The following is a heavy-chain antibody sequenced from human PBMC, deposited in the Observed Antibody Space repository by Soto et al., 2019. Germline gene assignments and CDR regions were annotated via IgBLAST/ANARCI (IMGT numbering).Heavy chain of an antibody. Sequence: EASVKVSCKASGGTFSSYAISWVRQAPGQGLEWMGGIIPIFGTANYAQKFQGRVTITADESTSTAYMELSSLRSEDTAVYYCARDRVVAGTSYYYYGMDVWGQGTTVTVSS. D-gene: IGHD6-19*01. CDR3: ARDRVVAGTSYYYYGMDV. V-gene: IGHV1-69*13. CDR1: GGTFSSYA. J-gene: IGHJ6*02. CDR2: IIPIFGTA.